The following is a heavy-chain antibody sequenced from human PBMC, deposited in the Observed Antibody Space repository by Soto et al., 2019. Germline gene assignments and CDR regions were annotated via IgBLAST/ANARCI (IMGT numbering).Heavy chain of an antibody. CDR3: AKASSTPPNWFDP. V-gene: IGHV3-23*01. Sequence: EVHLLESGGALVKPGGSLRLSCAASGFTFSSYAMSWVRQAPGKGQEWVSSISGSGGSTYYADSVQGRFTISRDNSKNMVYLQMNSLRAEDTAVYYCAKASSTPPNWFDPWGQGTLITVSS. CDR2: ISGSGGST. D-gene: IGHD4-17*01. J-gene: IGHJ5*02. CDR1: GFTFSSYA.